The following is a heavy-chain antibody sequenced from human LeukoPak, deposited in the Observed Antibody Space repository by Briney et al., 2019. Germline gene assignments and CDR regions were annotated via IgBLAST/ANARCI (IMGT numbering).Heavy chain of an antibody. CDR3: ARGLLWFGELRYFDY. D-gene: IGHD3-10*01. CDR2: IYYSGST. Sequence: SETLSLTCTVSGGSISSSSYYWSWIRQPPGKGLEWIGSIYYSGSTYYNPSLKSRVTISVDTSKNQFSLKLSSVTAADTAVYYCARGLLWFGELRYFDYWGQGTLVTVSS. CDR1: GGSISSSSYY. J-gene: IGHJ4*02. V-gene: IGHV4-39*07.